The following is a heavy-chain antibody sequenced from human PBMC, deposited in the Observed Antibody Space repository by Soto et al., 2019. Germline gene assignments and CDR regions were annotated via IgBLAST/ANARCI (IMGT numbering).Heavy chain of an antibody. CDR3: XXXXXXXXXXXXXXX. Sequence: EMQLVESGGGLVQPGGSLRLACAASGFTFSRDSMNWVRQAPGKGLEWVSYMSSGGSTIYYADSVKGRFTISRDNAKNSLYLQXXXXXXXXXXXXXXXXXXXXXXXXXXXXXWGQGTQVTVSS. CDR2: MSSGGSTI. CDR1: GFTFSRDS. V-gene: IGHV3-48*01. J-gene: IGHJ4*02.